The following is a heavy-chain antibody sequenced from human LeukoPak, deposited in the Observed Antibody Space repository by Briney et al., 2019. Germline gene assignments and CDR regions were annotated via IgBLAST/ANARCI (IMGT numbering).Heavy chain of an antibody. V-gene: IGHV4-34*01. CDR2: INHSGST. CDR3: ARGRFYYYDSSGYYSYDY. Sequence: PSETLSLTCAVYGGSFSGYYWSWIRQPPGKGLEWIGEINHSGSTNYNPSLKSRVTISVDTSKNQFSLKLSSVTAADTAVYYCARGRFYYYDSSGYYSYDYWGQGTLVTVSS. CDR1: GGSFSGYY. J-gene: IGHJ4*02. D-gene: IGHD3-22*01.